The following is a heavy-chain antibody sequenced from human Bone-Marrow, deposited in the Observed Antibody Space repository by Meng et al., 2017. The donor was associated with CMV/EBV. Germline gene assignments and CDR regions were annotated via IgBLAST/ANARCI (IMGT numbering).Heavy chain of an antibody. Sequence: ESLKISCAASGFTFSSYAMSWVRQAPGKGLEWIGYIYYSGSTNYNPSLKSRVTISVDTSKNQFSLKLSSVTAADTAVYYCARVSWQWLGWGSVWGQGTTVTVSS. CDR1: GFTFSSYA. V-gene: IGHV4-59*01. CDR3: ARVSWQWLGWGSV. D-gene: IGHD6-19*01. J-gene: IGHJ6*02. CDR2: IYYSGST.